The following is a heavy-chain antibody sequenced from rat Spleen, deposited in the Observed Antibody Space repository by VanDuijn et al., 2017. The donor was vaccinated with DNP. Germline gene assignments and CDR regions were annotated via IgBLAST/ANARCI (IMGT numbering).Heavy chain of an antibody. Sequence: QVELKESGPGLVQPSQTLSLTCTVSGFSLTNYHVHWVRQPPGKGLEWMGVMWSDGDSSYNSPLKSRLNISRDISKSQVFLKMNSLQPEDTGTYYCARHVGFSEQPFAYWGQGTLVTVSS. D-gene: IGHD1-10*01. CDR3: ARHVGFSEQPFAY. CDR1: GFSLTNYH. CDR2: MWSDGDS. V-gene: IGHV2-32*01. J-gene: IGHJ3*01.